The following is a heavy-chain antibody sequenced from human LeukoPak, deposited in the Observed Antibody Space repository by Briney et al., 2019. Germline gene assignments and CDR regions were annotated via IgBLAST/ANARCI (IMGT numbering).Heavy chain of an antibody. CDR3: ARAGYRVGATTESDY. CDR1: GGTFSSYA. CDR2: IIPILGIA. J-gene: IGHJ4*02. Sequence: GASVKVSCKASGGTFSSYAISWVRQAPGQGLEWMGRIIPILGIANYAQKFQGGVTITADKSTSAAYMELSSLRSEDTAVYYCARAGYRVGATTESDYWGQGTPVTVSS. D-gene: IGHD1-26*01. V-gene: IGHV1-69*04.